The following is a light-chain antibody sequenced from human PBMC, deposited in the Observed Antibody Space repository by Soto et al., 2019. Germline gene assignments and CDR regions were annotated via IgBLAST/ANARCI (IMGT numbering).Light chain of an antibody. CDR3: QQAAT. V-gene: IGKV3-15*01. CDR1: QSVSSN. Sequence: EIVLTQSPGTLSVSPGERATLSCRASQSVSSNLAWYQQKPGQAPRLLIYGASTRATGIPARFSGSGSGTEFTLTISSLQSEDFAVYYCQQAATFGQGTRLEI. CDR2: GAS. J-gene: IGKJ5*01.